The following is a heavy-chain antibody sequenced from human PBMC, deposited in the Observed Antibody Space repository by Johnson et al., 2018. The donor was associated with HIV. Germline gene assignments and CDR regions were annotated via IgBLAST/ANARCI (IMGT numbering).Heavy chain of an antibody. J-gene: IGHJ3*02. CDR1: GFTFSDYY. D-gene: IGHD1-14*01. Sequence: QVQLVESGGGLVKPGGSLRLSCAASGFTFSDYYMSWIRQAPGKGLEWVSGINWNGGSTGYADSVKGRFTISRDYAKNSLYLQMNSLRAEDTAVYYCAREGITGTTENAFDIWGQGTLVTVSS. CDR2: INWNGGST. V-gene: IGHV3-11*04. CDR3: AREGITGTTENAFDI.